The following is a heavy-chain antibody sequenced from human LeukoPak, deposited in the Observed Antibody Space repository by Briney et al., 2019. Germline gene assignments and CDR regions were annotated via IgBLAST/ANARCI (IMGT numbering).Heavy chain of an antibody. D-gene: IGHD1-26*01. CDR1: GFTFSNAW. V-gene: IGHV3-15*05. J-gene: IGHJ4*02. CDR3: TTVIMGAPKDDY. Sequence: GGSLRLSCAASGFTFSNAWMSWVRQAPGKGLEWVGRFRSKTDGGTIDYAAPVKGRFTISRDDSRNTLYLRMNSLKTEDTAVYYCTTVIMGAPKDDYWGQGTLVTVSS. CDR2: FRSKTDGGTI.